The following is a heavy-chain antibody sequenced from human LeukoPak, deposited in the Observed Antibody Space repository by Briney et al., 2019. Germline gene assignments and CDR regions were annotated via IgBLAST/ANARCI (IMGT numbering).Heavy chain of an antibody. D-gene: IGHD2-8*02. CDR2: INTDGSST. Sequence: GGSLRLSCAASGFTFSRYWMHWVRQAPGKGLVWVSHINTDGSSTNYADSVKGRFTISRDNAKNTLNLQMNSLRAEDTAVYYCARDNGGVDYWGQGTLVTVSS. CDR3: ARDNGGVDY. V-gene: IGHV3-74*01. J-gene: IGHJ4*02. CDR1: GFTFSRYW.